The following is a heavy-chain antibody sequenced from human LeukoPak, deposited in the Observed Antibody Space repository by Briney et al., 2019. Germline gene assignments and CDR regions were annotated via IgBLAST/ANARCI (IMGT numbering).Heavy chain of an antibody. CDR1: GYSFTSYW. CDR2: IYPGDSDT. CDR3: ARRAHEKLSTFDI. V-gene: IGHV5-51*01. Sequence: GESLKISCKGSGYSFTSYWIGWVRQMPGKGLEWMGNIYPGDSDTRYSPSFQGQVTIPADKSISTAYLQWSSLKASDISMYYCARRAHEKLSTFDIWGQGTMVTVSS. J-gene: IGHJ3*02. D-gene: IGHD6-6*01.